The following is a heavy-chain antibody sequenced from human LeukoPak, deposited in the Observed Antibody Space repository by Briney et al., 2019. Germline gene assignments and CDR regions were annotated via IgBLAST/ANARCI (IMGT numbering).Heavy chain of an antibody. CDR1: GYTFTSYG. D-gene: IGHD1-7*01. Sequence: ASVKVSCKASGYTFTSYGISWVRQAPGQGLEWMGWISAYNGNTNYAQKLQGRVTMTTDTSTSTAYMELRSLRSDDTAVYYCARDQGTEFGITGTTVPFDYWGQGTLVTVSS. CDR2: ISAYNGNT. J-gene: IGHJ4*02. V-gene: IGHV1-18*01. CDR3: ARDQGTEFGITGTTVPFDY.